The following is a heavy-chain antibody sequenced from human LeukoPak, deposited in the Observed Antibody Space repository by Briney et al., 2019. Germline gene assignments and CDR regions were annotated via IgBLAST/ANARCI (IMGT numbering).Heavy chain of an antibody. J-gene: IGHJ3*02. CDR3: ARTGSMGSAFDI. CDR1: GFTFSSYA. Sequence: PGGSLRLSCAASGFTFSSYAMHWVRQAPGKGLEWVAVISYDGSNKYYADSVKGRFTIPRDNSKNTLYLQMNSLRAENTAVYYCARTGSMGSAFDIWGQGTMVTVSS. V-gene: IGHV3-30*04. D-gene: IGHD1-26*01. CDR2: ISYDGSNK.